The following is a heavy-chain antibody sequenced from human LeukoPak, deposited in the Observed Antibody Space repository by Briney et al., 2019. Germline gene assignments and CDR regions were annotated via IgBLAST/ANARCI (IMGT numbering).Heavy chain of an antibody. J-gene: IGHJ4*02. D-gene: IGHD6-13*01. CDR3: TRPYKEQLDFDH. V-gene: IGHV1-3*01. CDR1: GYTFTRYS. Sequence: ASVKVSCKASGYTFTRYSMHWVRQAPGQRLEWMGWINAGDGDTKYAQKLQGRVTITRDTSANTVYMQLSSLRSEDTAVYYCTRPYKEQLDFDHWGQGTLVTVSS. CDR2: INAGDGDT.